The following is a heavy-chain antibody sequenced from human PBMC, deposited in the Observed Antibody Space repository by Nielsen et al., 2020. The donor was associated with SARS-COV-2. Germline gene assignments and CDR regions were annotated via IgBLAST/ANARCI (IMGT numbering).Heavy chain of an antibody. CDR2: ISYDGSND. CDR1: GFTFSPYA. D-gene: IGHD3-10*01. CDR3: ARGAGRYWEATYFDY. J-gene: IGHJ4*02. V-gene: IGHV3-30-3*01. Sequence: GSLKISCAVSGFTFSPYAMHWVRQAPGKGLDWVAVISYDGSNDFYADSVMGRFTISRDNSKNTLYLQMNSLRAEDTAIYYCARGAGRYWEATYFDYWGQGTLVTVSS.